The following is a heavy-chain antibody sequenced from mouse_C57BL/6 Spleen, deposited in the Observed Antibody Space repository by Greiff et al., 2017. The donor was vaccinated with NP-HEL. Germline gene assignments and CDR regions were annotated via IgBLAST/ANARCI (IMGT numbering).Heavy chain of an antibody. CDR3: ARSIHYYGSSLYYYAMDY. D-gene: IGHD1-1*01. V-gene: IGHV1-53*01. J-gene: IGHJ4*01. Sequence: VQLQQPGTELVKPGASVKLSCKASGYTFTSYWMHWVKQRPGQGLEWIGNINPSNGGTNYNEKFKSKATLTVDKSSSTAYMQLSSLTSEDSAVYYCARSIHYYGSSLYYYAMDYWGQGTSVTVSS. CDR2: INPSNGGT. CDR1: GYTFTSYW.